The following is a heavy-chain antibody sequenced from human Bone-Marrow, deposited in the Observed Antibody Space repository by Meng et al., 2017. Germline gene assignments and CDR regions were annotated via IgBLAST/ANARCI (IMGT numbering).Heavy chain of an antibody. CDR2: INHSGST. V-gene: IGHV4-34*01. D-gene: IGHD3-22*01. CDR3: ARDERDYDSSGYYFDY. CDR1: GGSFSGYY. J-gene: IGHJ4*02. Sequence: QEQLQPWGAGLLTPSETLSLTCAVYGGSFSGYYWSWIRQPPGKGLEWIGEINHSGSTNYNPSLKSRVTISVDTSKNQFSLKLSSVTAADTAVYYCARDERDYDSSGYYFDYWGQGTLVTVSS.